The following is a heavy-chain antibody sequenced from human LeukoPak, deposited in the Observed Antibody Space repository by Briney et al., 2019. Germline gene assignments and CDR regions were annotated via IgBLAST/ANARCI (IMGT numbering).Heavy chain of an antibody. V-gene: IGHV3-23*01. Sequence: GGSLRLSCAASGFTFSSYAMSWVRQAPGKGVEWVSAISGSGGSTYYADSVKGRFTISRENCKKRLYLQMNSLRAEDTAVYYCAKVQYDYVWGSYRPPIDYWGQGTLVTVSS. CDR2: ISGSGGST. J-gene: IGHJ4*02. CDR3: AKVQYDYVWGSYRPPIDY. CDR1: GFTFSSYA. D-gene: IGHD3-16*02.